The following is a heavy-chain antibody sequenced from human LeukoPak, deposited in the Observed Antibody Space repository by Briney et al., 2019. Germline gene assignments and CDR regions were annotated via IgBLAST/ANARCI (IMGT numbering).Heavy chain of an antibody. D-gene: IGHD3-22*01. CDR2: VYYSGNT. Sequence: SETLSLTCTVSGVSISRTAYYWGWIRQSPGTGLEWLANVYYSGNTYYNPSLKSRVTISVDTSKSQFSLELSSVTAADTAVYYCARLSIYDTSGYYYEGKYFDYWGQGTLVTVS. V-gene: IGHV4-39*01. CDR3: ARLSIYDTSGYYYEGKYFDY. J-gene: IGHJ4*02. CDR1: GVSISRTAYY.